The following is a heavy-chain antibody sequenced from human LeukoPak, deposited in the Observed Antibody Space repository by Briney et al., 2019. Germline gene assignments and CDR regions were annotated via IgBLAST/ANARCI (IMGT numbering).Heavy chain of an antibody. V-gene: IGHV3-23*01. CDR1: GFTFSSYA. CDR2: ISGSGGST. J-gene: IGHJ4*02. Sequence: GGSLRLSCAASGFTFSSYAMSWVRQAPGKGLEWVSAISGSGGSTYYADSVKGRFTISRDNSKNTLYLQMNSLRAEDTAVYYCAKVQAAKNIVGATYVDYWGQGTLVTVSS. D-gene: IGHD1-26*01. CDR3: AKVQAAKNIVGATYVDY.